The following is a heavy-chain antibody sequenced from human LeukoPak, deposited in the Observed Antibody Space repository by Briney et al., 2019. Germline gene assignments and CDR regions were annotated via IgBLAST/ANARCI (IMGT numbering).Heavy chain of an antibody. Sequence: GGSLRLSRAASGFIVSNNYMSWVRQAPGKGLEWVSIIYSDGDTYYSDSVKGRFTISRDNSKNTLYLQMNSLRDEDTAIYYCARGTSWISPDWYMDVWGEGTTVTVSS. D-gene: IGHD1-14*01. J-gene: IGHJ6*03. CDR3: ARGTSWISPDWYMDV. V-gene: IGHV3-53*01. CDR1: GFIVSNNY. CDR2: IYSDGDT.